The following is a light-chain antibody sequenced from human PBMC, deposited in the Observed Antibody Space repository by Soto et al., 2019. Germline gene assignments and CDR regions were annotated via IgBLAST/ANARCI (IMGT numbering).Light chain of an antibody. V-gene: IGKV1-5*01. CDR3: QQHNGYSERM. Sequence: DIPMTQSPSTLSASAGDRVTITCRASQSISTWLAWYQQKPGKAPKLLIYGASSLASGVPSRFSGSGSGTEFTLSISSLQPDDFATYYCQQHNGYSERMFGQGTKVE. J-gene: IGKJ1*01. CDR2: GAS. CDR1: QSISTW.